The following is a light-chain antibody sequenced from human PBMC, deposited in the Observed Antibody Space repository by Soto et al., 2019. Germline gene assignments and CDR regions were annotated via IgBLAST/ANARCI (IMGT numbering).Light chain of an antibody. V-gene: IGKV3-15*01. CDR1: QTVGSL. CDR3: LQYDNWPPWT. J-gene: IGKJ1*01. Sequence: EIVMTQSPATLSVSPGERATLSCRASQTVGSLLAWYQQKPGQAPRLLIYGASTRATGIPARFSGSGSGTEFTLTISSLQSEDFGLYYCLQYDNWPPWTFGQGTKVEIK. CDR2: GAS.